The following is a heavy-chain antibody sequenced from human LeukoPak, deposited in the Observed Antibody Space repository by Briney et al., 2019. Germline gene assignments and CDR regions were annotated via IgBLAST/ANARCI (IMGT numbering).Heavy chain of an antibody. V-gene: IGHV4-39*01. J-gene: IGHJ5*02. Sequence: SETLSLTCTVSGDSVSNSNYFWGWIRQPPGKGLEWIGSTYYRGTTYYNPSVESRVTISADTSKNQLSLKLSSVTAADTAVYYCARHAPGDIVVQIPAPTRWFDPWGQGTLVTVSS. CDR1: GDSVSNSNYF. D-gene: IGHD2-15*01. CDR2: TYYRGTT. CDR3: ARHAPGDIVVQIPAPTRWFDP.